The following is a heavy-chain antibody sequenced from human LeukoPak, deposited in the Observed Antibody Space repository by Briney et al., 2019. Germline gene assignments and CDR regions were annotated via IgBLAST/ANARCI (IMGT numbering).Heavy chain of an antibody. CDR1: GFTFSSYA. J-gene: IGHJ2*01. Sequence: PGGSLRLSCAASGFTFSSYAMSWVRQAPGKGLEWVGRIKSKTDGGTTDYAAPVKGRFTISRDDSKNTLYLQMNSLKTEDTAVYYCTANYLNWYFDLWGRGTLVTVSS. CDR2: IKSKTDGGTT. V-gene: IGHV3-15*01. CDR3: TANYLNWYFDL. D-gene: IGHD1-7*01.